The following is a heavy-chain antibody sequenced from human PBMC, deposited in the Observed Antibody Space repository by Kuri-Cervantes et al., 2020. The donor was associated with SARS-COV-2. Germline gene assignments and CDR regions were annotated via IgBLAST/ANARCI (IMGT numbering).Heavy chain of an antibody. CDR3: ARRAYGEEVDYYYMDV. D-gene: IGHD4-17*01. V-gene: IGHV5-51*01. Sequence: GGSLRLSCKGSGYTSTNYWIGWVRQMPGKGLEWMGIIYPGDSDTRYSPSFQGQVTISADKSINTAFLQWSSLKASDTAIYYCARRAYGEEVDYYYMDVWGKGTTVTVSS. CDR2: IYPGDSDT. J-gene: IGHJ6*03. CDR1: GYTSTNYW.